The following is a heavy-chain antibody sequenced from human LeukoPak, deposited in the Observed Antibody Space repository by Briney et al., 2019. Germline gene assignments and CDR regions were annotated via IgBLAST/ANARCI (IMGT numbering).Heavy chain of an antibody. Sequence: GGSLRLSCAASGFTFSSYWMSWVRQAPGKGLEWVANIKQDGSEKYYVDSVKGRFTISRDNAKNSLYLQMNGLRAEDTAVYYCARVISGAPWDSSGYVDYWGQGTLVTVSS. J-gene: IGHJ4*02. CDR1: GFTFSSYW. D-gene: IGHD3-22*01. CDR3: ARVISGAPWDSSGYVDY. V-gene: IGHV3-7*01. CDR2: IKQDGSEK.